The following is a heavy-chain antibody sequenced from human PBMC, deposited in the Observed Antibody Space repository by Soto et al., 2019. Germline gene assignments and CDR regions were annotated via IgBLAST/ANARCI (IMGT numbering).Heavy chain of an antibody. CDR1: GFTFNNAW. CDR2: IKSKTDGGTT. J-gene: IGHJ5*02. D-gene: IGHD2-2*01. V-gene: IGHV3-15*01. CDR3: TTAIVVPRFDP. Sequence: EVQLVESGGGLVKPGGSLRLSCAASGFTFNNAWMTWVRQAPGKGLEWVGRIKSKTDGGTTDYAAPVKGRFTISRDDSKNTVYLQMNSRKTEDTAVYYCTTAIVVPRFDPWGQGILVTVSS.